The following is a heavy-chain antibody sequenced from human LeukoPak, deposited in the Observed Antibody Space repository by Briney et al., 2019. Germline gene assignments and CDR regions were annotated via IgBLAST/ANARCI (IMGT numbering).Heavy chain of an antibody. CDR1: GFTFSSYA. Sequence: QPGGSLRLSCAASGFTFSSYAMSWVRQAPGKGLEWVSVIYSGGSTYYADSVKGRFTISRDNSKNTLYLQMNSLRAEDTAVYYCARDLYDSSGYYLTLGYWGQGTLVTVSS. V-gene: IGHV3-53*01. D-gene: IGHD3-22*01. J-gene: IGHJ4*02. CDR2: IYSGGST. CDR3: ARDLYDSSGYYLTLGY.